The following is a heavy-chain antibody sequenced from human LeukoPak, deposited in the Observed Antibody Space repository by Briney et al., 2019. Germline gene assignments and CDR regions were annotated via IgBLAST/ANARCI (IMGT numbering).Heavy chain of an antibody. CDR1: GFTFSSFD. Sequence: GGSLRLSCAASGFTFSSFDMHWVRQPPGQGLEWVSTIGTASDTYYPGSVEGRFTLSRDNAKNSLYLQMNSLTAGDTAVYYCARGPPRGKYYYMDVWGKGTTVTVSS. CDR2: IGTASDT. J-gene: IGHJ6*03. D-gene: IGHD1-1*01. CDR3: ARGPPRGKYYYMDV. V-gene: IGHV3-13*01.